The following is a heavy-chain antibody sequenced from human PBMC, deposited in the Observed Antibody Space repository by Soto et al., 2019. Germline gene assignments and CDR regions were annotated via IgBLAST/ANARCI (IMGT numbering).Heavy chain of an antibody. V-gene: IGHV3-23*01. CDR2: ISGGDGDT. J-gene: IGHJ2*01. CDR3: AKDRFTSTVRKYWFFDL. Sequence: EVQLLESGGGLVKPGGSLRLSCAASGFTFTNYAMTWVRQAPGKGLEWVSSISGGDGDTSYADSVKGRFTISRDNSANTKFPQMNSLRPDDTAVYYCAKDRFTSTVRKYWFFDLWGRGTLVTVSS. D-gene: IGHD3-10*01. CDR1: GFTFTNYA.